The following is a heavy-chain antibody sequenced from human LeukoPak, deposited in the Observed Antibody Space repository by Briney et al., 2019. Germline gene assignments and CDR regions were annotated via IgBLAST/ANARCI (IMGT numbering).Heavy chain of an antibody. Sequence: GGSLRLSCAASGFTFRSYGMHWASKAPCSLLERATVICIDGSNKYYAASVKGRFTISRDNSKNTLYLQMNSLRAEDTAVYYCARGGGSYLDYWGQGTLVTVSS. CDR1: GFTFRSYG. V-gene: IGHV3-33*01. CDR2: ICIDGSNK. J-gene: IGHJ4*02. D-gene: IGHD1-26*01. CDR3: ARGGGSYLDY.